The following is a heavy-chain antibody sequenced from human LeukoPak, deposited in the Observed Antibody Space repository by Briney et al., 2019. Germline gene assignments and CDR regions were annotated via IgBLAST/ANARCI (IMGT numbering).Heavy chain of an antibody. J-gene: IGHJ4*02. V-gene: IGHV4-38-2*02. CDR3: ARDGVPTPLDY. CDR1: KYSISSGHY. D-gene: IGHD1-1*01. CDR2: IHHSGNT. Sequence: PSETLSLTCTVSKYSISSGHYWGWVRQPPGKGLEWIGNIHHSGNTNANPSLKSRFIMTVDTSKNQLYLKLTSVTAADTAVYYCARDGVPTPLDYWGQGTLVTVSS.